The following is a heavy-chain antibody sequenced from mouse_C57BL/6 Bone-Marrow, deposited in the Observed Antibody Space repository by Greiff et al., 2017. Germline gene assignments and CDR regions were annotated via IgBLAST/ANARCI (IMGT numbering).Heavy chain of an antibody. V-gene: IGHV3-1*01. D-gene: IGHD2-4*01. Sequence: EVQLQESGPGLVKPSQSLSLTCTVTGYSITSGYDWHWIRHFPGNKLEWMGYISYSGSTNYNPSLKSRISITHDTSKNHFFLKLKSVTTEDTATYSCARGLYYDYDGAYWGQGTLVTVSA. CDR2: ISYSGST. CDR1: GYSITSGYD. J-gene: IGHJ3*01. CDR3: ARGLYYDYDGAY.